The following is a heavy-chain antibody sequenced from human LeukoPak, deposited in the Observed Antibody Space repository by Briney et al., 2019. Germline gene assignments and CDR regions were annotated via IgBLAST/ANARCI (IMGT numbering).Heavy chain of an antibody. D-gene: IGHD5-12*01. Sequence: PSETLSLTCTVSGGSISSYYWSWIRQPAGKGLEWIGRIYTSGSTNYNPSLKSRVTMSVDTSKNQFSLKLSSVTAADTAVYYCARSEKWPGQDAFDIWGQGTMVTVSS. V-gene: IGHV4-4*07. J-gene: IGHJ3*02. CDR1: GGSISSYY. CDR2: IYTSGST. CDR3: ARSEKWPGQDAFDI.